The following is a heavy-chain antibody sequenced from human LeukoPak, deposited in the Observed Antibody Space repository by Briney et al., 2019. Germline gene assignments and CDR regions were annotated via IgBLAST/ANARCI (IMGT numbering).Heavy chain of an antibody. CDR1: GFTFSDYY. CDR2: ISSSGSTI. CDR3: ARGDDYGDYANDY. J-gene: IGHJ4*02. Sequence: GGSLRLSCAASGFTFSDYYMSWIRQAPGKGLEWVSYISSSGSTIYYADSVKGRFAISRDNAKNSLYLQMNSLRAEDTAVYYCARGDDYGDYANDYWGQGTLVTVSS. V-gene: IGHV3-11*01. D-gene: IGHD4-17*01.